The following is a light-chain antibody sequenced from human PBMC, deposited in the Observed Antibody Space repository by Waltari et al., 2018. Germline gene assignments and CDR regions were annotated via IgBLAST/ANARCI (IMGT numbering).Light chain of an antibody. CDR2: GTF. CDR1: QGIAND. Sequence: AIEMTQSPSSLSASVGARVTITCRASQGIANDLGWYQQKPGKAPNLLLYGTFNLQSGVPSRFRGSASGTDFTLTISGLQPEDFGTYYCLQDYAYPRTFGQGTTVEIK. V-gene: IGKV1-6*01. CDR3: LQDYAYPRT. J-gene: IGKJ1*01.